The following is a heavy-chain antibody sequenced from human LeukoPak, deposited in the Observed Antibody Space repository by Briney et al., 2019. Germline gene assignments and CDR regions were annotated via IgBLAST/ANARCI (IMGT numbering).Heavy chain of an antibody. CDR3: ARASSGWYYLFDS. D-gene: IGHD6-19*01. J-gene: IGHJ4*02. V-gene: IGHV4-59*01. Sequence: SETLSLTCTVSGGSISGYYWSWIRQTPGKGLEWIGYISDSGRTNYNPSLKRRVTISVDTSTNQFSLNLRSVTSADTAVYFCARASSGWYYLFDSWGQGTPVTVSS. CDR1: GGSISGYY. CDR2: ISDSGRT.